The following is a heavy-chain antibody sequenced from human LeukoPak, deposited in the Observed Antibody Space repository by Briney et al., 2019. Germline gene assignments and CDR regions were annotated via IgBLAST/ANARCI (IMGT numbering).Heavy chain of an antibody. D-gene: IGHD2-15*01. CDR3: ARAEYCSGGSCTMSFWLDGMDV. J-gene: IGHJ6*02. CDR1: GFTFSSYA. V-gene: IGHV3-64*01. CDR2: ISSNGGST. Sequence: GGSLRLSCAASGFTFSSYAMHWIRQAPGKGLEYVSAISSNGGSTYYANSVKGRFTISRDNSKNTLYLQMGSLRAEDMAVYYCARAEYCSGGSCTMSFWLDGMDVWGQGTTVSVSS.